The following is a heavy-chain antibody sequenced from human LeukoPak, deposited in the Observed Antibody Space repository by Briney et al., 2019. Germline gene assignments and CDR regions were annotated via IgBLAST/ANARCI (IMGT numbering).Heavy chain of an antibody. CDR2: IIPIFGTA. D-gene: IGHD4-11*01. CDR3: ARPPDYSNYDYFDY. CDR1: GGTFSSYA. V-gene: IGHV1-69*13. Sequence: ASVKVSCKASGGTFSSYAISWVRQAPGQGLEWMGGIIPIFGTANYAQKFQGRVTITADESTSTAYMELSSLRSEDTAVYYCARPPDYSNYDYFDYWGQGTLVTVSS. J-gene: IGHJ4*02.